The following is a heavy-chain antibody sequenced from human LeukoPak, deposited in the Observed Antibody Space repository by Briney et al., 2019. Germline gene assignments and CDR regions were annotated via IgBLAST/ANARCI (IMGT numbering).Heavy chain of an antibody. CDR3: AKDRETPNWFDP. CDR2: ISGSGGST. J-gene: IGHJ5*02. V-gene: IGHV3-23*01. Sequence: GSLRLSCASSGITFSSYSLSWVRQAPGEGVEWVSAISGSGGSTYYADSVKGRFTISRDNSKNTLYLQMNSLRAEDTAVYYCAKDRETPNWFDPWGQGTLVTVSS. D-gene: IGHD3-10*01. CDR1: GITFSSYS.